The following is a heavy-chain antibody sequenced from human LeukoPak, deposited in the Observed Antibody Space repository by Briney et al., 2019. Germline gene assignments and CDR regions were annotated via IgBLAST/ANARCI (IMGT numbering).Heavy chain of an antibody. J-gene: IGHJ3*02. Sequence: PGGSLRLSCAASGFIFSDAWMTWVRQAPGKGLEWVGRIKRKADGGPTDYAAPVQGRFTISRDDSKNTLYLQMNSLKIEDTAVYFCSTDQALDICDQGTKFTVSS. V-gene: IGHV3-15*01. CDR2: IKRKADGGPT. CDR3: STDQALDI. CDR1: GFIFSDAW.